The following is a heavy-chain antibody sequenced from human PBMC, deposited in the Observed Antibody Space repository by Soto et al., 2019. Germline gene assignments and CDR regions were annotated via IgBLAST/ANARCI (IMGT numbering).Heavy chain of an antibody. J-gene: IGHJ5*02. CDR3: ARGPYNYYDTQLVFDP. D-gene: IGHD3-22*01. CDR2: ISYDGSNK. Sequence: GGSLRLSCAASGFTFSSYGMHWVRQAPGKGLEWVAVISYDGSNKYYADSVKGRFTISRDNSKNTLYLQMNSLRAEDTAVYYCARGPYNYYDTQLVFDPWGQGTLVTVSS. CDR1: GFTFSSYG. V-gene: IGHV3-30*03.